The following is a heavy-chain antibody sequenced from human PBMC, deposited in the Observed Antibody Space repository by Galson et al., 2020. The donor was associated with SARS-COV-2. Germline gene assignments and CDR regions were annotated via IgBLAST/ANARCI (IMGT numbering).Heavy chain of an antibody. Sequence: GGSLRLSCAASGFTFTNYGMHWVRQSPGKGLEWVAIVGYDGSDKYYAESMKGRFTISRDNSKNILYLQMNSLRAEDTAVYYCARDWRQGIPVAGYWGQGTLVTVSS. CDR3: ARDWRQGIPVAGY. V-gene: IGHV3-33*01. CDR1: GFTFTNYG. J-gene: IGHJ4*02. D-gene: IGHD6-19*01. CDR2: VGYDGSDK.